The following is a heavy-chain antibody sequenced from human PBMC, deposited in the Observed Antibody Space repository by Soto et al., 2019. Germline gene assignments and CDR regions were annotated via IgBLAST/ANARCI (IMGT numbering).Heavy chain of an antibody. J-gene: IGHJ5*02. CDR1: GGSISSYY. CDR2: IYYSGST. D-gene: IGHD4-17*01. CDR3: ARWHLLYGDYDPRIDNWFDP. Sequence: SETLSLTCTVSGGSISSYYWSWIRQPPGKGLEWIGYIYYSGSTNYNPSLKSRVTISVDTSKNQFSLKLSSVTAADTAVYYCARWHLLYGDYDPRIDNWFDPWGQGTLVTVSS. V-gene: IGHV4-59*01.